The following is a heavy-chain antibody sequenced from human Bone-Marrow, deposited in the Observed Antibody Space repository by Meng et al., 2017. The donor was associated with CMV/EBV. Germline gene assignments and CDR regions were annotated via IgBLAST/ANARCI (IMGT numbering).Heavy chain of an antibody. V-gene: IGHV1-18*01. J-gene: IGHJ4*02. CDR1: GYTFNTYG. CDR3: ARVRSPYCSGDFYSDFDL. CDR2: ISPYDANT. Sequence: ASVKVSCKTSGYTFNTYGINWVRQAPGQGLEWMGRISPYDANTNYAQNFQDRVTMTTDTSKSTAYMELRSLTSDDTAIYFCARVRSPYCSGDFYSDFDLWGQGTPVTVSS. D-gene: IGHD2-21*01.